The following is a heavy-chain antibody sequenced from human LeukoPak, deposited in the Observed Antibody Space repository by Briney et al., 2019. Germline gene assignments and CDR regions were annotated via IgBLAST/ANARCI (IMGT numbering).Heavy chain of an antibody. CDR2: IRIGGGGT. V-gene: IGHV3-23*01. J-gene: IGHJ5*02. Sequence: GRSLRLSCAASGFDLTTHAMTWVRQAPAKGLEWVSSIRIGGGGTYYADSVKGRFTISRDNSENTLHLQMNNLRVEDTARYFCARCMVLSQGWCNWFDPWGKGTLVTVSS. CDR3: ARCMVLSQGWCNWFDP. D-gene: IGHD6-13*01. CDR1: GFDLTTHA.